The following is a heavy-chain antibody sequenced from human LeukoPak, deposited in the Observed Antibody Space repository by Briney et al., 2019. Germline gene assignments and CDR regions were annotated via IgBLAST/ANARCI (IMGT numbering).Heavy chain of an antibody. CDR2: ISYDGSNK. J-gene: IGHJ4*02. V-gene: IGHV3-30*04. CDR3: ARDVFDYASHFDY. Sequence: PGRSLRLSCAASGFTFSSYAMHWVRQAPGKGLEWVAVISYDGSNKYYADSVKGRFTISRDNAKNSLYLQMNSLRAEDTAIYYCARDVFDYASHFDYWGQGTLVTVSS. D-gene: IGHD4/OR15-4a*01. CDR1: GFTFSSYA.